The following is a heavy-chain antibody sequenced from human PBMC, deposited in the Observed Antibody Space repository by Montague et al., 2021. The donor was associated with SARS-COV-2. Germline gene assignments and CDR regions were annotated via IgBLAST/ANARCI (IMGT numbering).Heavy chain of an antibody. Sequence: SETLSLTCAVRGEPFSGYFWTWIRQPPGKGLEWIGDTTHDGETNYSPSLKSRVTISADKSKGQLSLKLDSVTAADTAVYYCARGQSNLKYWGQGTLVTVSS. J-gene: IGHJ4*02. V-gene: IGHV4-34*01. CDR1: GEPFSGYF. D-gene: IGHD6-6*01. CDR3: ARGQSNLKY. CDR2: TTHDGET.